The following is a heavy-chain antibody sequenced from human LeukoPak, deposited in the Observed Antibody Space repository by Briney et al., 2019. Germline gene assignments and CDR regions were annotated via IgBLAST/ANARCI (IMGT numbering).Heavy chain of an antibody. CDR1: GFTFSRYW. CDR3: ARSAGSSGWYEGYYFDY. CDR2: IKQDGSEK. Sequence: QPGGSQRLSCAASGFTFSRYWMSWVRQAPGKGLEWVANIKQDGSEKYYVDSVKDRFTISRDNAKISLYLQMNSLRAEDTAVYYCARSAGSSGWYEGYYFDYWGQGTLVTDSS. V-gene: IGHV3-7*01. J-gene: IGHJ4*02. D-gene: IGHD6-13*01.